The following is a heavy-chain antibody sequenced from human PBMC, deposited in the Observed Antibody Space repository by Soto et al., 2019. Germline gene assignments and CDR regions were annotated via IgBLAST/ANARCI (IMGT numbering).Heavy chain of an antibody. J-gene: IGHJ4*02. D-gene: IGHD2-15*01. CDR3: ARGPDIVVVVAASGGHYYFDY. V-gene: IGHV4-34*01. Sequence: QVQLQQWGAGLLKPSETLSLTCAVYGGSFSGYYWSWIRQPPGKGLEWIGEINHSGSTNYNPSLKSRVTISVDTSKNQFSLKLSSVTAADTAVYYCARGPDIVVVVAASGGHYYFDYWGQGTLVTVSS. CDR1: GGSFSGYY. CDR2: INHSGST.